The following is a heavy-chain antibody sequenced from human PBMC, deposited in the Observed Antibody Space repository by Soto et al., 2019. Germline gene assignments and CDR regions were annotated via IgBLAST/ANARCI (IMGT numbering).Heavy chain of an antibody. CDR3: ARVMGIAAASDAFDI. D-gene: IGHD6-13*01. CDR2: IIPIFGTA. J-gene: IGHJ3*02. CDR1: GVTFSSYA. V-gene: IGHV1-69*06. Sequence: GASVKVSCKASGVTFSSYAISWVRQAPGQGLEWMGGIIPIFGTANYAQKFQGRVTITADKSTSTAYMELSSLRSEDTAVYYCARVMGIAAASDAFDIWGQGTMVTVSS.